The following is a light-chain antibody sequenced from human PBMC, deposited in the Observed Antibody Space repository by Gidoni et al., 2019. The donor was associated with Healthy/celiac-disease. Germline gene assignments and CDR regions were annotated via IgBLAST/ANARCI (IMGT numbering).Light chain of an antibody. CDR2: KAA. CDR1: QSISSW. CDR3: QQYNSYSGT. Sequence: DIQMTQSPSTLSASVGDRVTLTCRASQSISSWLAWYQQKPGKAPKLLIYKAASLEGGVPSRFSGSGSGTEFTITISSLQPDDFATYYCQQYNSYSGTFGQGTKVEIK. J-gene: IGKJ1*01. V-gene: IGKV1-5*03.